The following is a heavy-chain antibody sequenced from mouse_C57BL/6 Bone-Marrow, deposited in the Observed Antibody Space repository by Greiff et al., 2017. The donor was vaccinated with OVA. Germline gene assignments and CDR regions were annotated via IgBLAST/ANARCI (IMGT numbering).Heavy chain of an antibody. Sequence: QVQLQQSGAELVRPGASVTLSCKASGYTFTDYEMHWVKQTPVHGLEWIGAIDPETGGAAYNQKVKGKAILTADKASSTAYMERRSLTSEDSAVYYCTRGYSNDYAMDYWGQGTSVTVSS. CDR1: GYTFTDYE. J-gene: IGHJ4*01. V-gene: IGHV1-15*01. CDR2: IDPETGGA. CDR3: TRGYSNDYAMDY. D-gene: IGHD2-5*01.